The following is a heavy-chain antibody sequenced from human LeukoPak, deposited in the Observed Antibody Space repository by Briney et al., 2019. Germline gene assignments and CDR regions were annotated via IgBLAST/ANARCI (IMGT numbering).Heavy chain of an antibody. CDR1: GASITGHY. D-gene: IGHD3-10*01. CDR2: VYYSRST. J-gene: IGHJ6*03. Sequence: SETLSLNCTVSGASITGHYWSWVRQPPGKGLEWIGYVYYSRSTNYNPSLKSRLSISVDSSNNHFSLKLSSVTAADTGVYYRARVETLRSGDYYMDVWGKGTTVSVSS. CDR3: ARVETLRSGDYYMDV. V-gene: IGHV4-59*11.